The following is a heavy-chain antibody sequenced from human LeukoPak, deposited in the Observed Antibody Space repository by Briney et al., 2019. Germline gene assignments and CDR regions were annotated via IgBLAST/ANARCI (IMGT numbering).Heavy chain of an antibody. Sequence: GGTLRLSCAASGFTVSRYFMTWVRQAPGKGLEWVSLIYTGGDTYYPDSVRGRFTISRDNSKNTLYLQMNSLRAEDTAVYYCAREVGSGSYLAHTFDIWGQGTMVT. CDR3: AREVGSGSYLAHTFDI. D-gene: IGHD1-26*01. CDR2: IYTGGDT. CDR1: GFTVSRYF. J-gene: IGHJ3*02. V-gene: IGHV3-53*01.